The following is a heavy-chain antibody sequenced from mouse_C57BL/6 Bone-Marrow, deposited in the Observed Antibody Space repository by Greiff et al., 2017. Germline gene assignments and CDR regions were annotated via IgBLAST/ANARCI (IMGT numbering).Heavy chain of an antibody. D-gene: IGHD2-13*01. Sequence: QVQLQEPGAELVKPGASVKLSCKASGYTFTGYWMHWVKQRPGQGLEWIGMIRPNSGSTNYNEKFKSKATLTVDKSSSTAYMQLSSLTSGDSAVDYGVRGGDYGGFLDVGGTGTTVTVSA. V-gene: IGHV1-64*01. CDR3: VRGGDYGGFLDV. J-gene: IGHJ1*03. CDR2: IRPNSGST. CDR1: GYTFTGYW.